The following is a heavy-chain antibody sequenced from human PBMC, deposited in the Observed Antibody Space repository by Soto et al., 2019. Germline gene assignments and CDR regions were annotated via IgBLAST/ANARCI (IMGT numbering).Heavy chain of an antibody. D-gene: IGHD6-19*01. Sequence: QVQLVQSGAEVKKPGASVKVSCKSSGYTFTSYGISCVRQAPGQGLDWMGWISTYNGDTNYVQRLQGRVTMTTDTSPSTDYMELRSLGSDDTAVYYCARDIIAPSSGSPSHFDYWGQGTLVTVSS. CDR3: ARDIIAPSSGSPSHFDY. J-gene: IGHJ4*02. CDR1: GYTFTSYG. CDR2: ISTYNGDT. V-gene: IGHV1-18*01.